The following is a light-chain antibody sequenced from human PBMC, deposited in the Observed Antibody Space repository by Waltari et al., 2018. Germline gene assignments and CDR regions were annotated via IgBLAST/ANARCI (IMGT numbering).Light chain of an antibody. CDR2: EGS. CDR3: FSYATSSTSWV. CDR1: SSDVGNYNL. J-gene: IGLJ3*02. V-gene: IGLV2-23*01. Sequence: QSALTQPASVSGSPGQSITISCTGTSSDVGNYNLVSWYQQHPGKAPKLMIYEGSKRPSGVSHRFSGSKSDNTASLTISGLQAEDEADYYCFSYATSSTSWVFGGGTKLTIL.